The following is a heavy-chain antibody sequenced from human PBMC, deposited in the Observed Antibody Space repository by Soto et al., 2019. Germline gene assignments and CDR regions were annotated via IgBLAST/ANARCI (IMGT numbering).Heavy chain of an antibody. CDR1: GGSISSYY. V-gene: IGHV4-4*07. CDR2: IYTSGST. Sequence: QVQLQESGPGLVKPSETLSLTCTVSGGSISSYYWSWIRQPAGKGLEWIGRIYTSGSTNYNPSLKRRVTMSVDTSKNQFSLKLSSVTAADTAVDYCAREGGSSSWHNWFDPWGQGTLVTVSS. D-gene: IGHD6-13*01. CDR3: AREGGSSSWHNWFDP. J-gene: IGHJ5*02.